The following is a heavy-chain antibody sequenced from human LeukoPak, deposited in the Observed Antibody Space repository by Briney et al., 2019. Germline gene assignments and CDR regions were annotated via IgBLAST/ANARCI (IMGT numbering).Heavy chain of an antibody. CDR1: GFTFSSYS. V-gene: IGHV3-21*01. CDR3: ASSEDIVATISALGY. J-gene: IGHJ4*02. D-gene: IGHD5-12*01. CDR2: ISSSSSYI. Sequence: GGSLRLSCAASGFTFSSYSMNWVRQAPGKGLEWVSSISSSSSYIYYADSVKGRFTISRDNSKNTLYLQMNSLRAEDTAVYYCASSEDIVATISALGYWGQGTLVTVSS.